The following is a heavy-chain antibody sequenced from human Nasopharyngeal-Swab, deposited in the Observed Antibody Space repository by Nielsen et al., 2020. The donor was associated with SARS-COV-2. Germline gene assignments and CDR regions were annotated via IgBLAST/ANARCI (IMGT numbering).Heavy chain of an antibody. CDR3: ASRGEYYDFWSPHPGGYGMDV. Sequence: SVSVYCMACSGMGSSYAISWVRQAPGQGLEWMGGIIPIFGTANYAQKFQGRVTITADKSTSTAYMELSSLRSEDTAVYYCASRGEYYDFWSPHPGGYGMDVWGQGTTVTVSS. V-gene: IGHV1-69*06. D-gene: IGHD3-3*01. CDR1: SGMGSSYA. CDR2: IIPIFGTA. J-gene: IGHJ6*02.